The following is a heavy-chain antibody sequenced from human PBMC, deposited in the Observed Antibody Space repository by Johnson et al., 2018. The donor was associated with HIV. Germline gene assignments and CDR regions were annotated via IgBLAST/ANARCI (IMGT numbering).Heavy chain of an antibody. J-gene: IGHJ3*02. CDR3: VKGMDSSSWYAFDI. Sequence: VQLVESGGGLIQPGGSLRLSCAVSGLSVSINYITWVRQAPGKGLEWVSVIHSGGSTYYADSVEGRFTISRDNSKNTVLLQMNSLRAEDTAIYYCVKGMDSSSWYAFDIWGQGTMVTVSS. CDR2: IHSGGST. CDR1: GLSVSINY. V-gene: IGHV3-53*01. D-gene: IGHD6-13*01.